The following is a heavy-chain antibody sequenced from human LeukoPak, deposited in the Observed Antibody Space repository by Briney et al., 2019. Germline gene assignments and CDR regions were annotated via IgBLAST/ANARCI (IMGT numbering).Heavy chain of an antibody. Sequence: GASVKVSCKASGYTFTSYGISWVRQAPGQGLEWMGWISAYNGNTNYAQKLQGRVTMTTDTSTSTAYMELRSLRSDDTAVYYCARDLRMYSGSYYFDYWGQGTLVTVPS. J-gene: IGHJ4*02. CDR1: GYTFTSYG. CDR2: ISAYNGNT. CDR3: ARDLRMYSGSYYFDY. V-gene: IGHV1-18*01. D-gene: IGHD1-26*01.